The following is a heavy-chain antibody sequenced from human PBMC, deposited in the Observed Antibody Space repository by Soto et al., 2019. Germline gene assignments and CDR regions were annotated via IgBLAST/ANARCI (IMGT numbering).Heavy chain of an antibody. CDR2: INTRGNII. J-gene: IGHJ4*02. Sequence: PGGSLRLSCAASGFIFIRYEMNCVRHSPGKGLEWVSYINTRGNIIHYADSVKGRFTISRDNAENSLYLQMNSLRAEDTAVYYCARDIDYYDSSGYQDYWGQGSLVTVSS. CDR3: ARDIDYYDSSGYQDY. CDR1: GFIFIRYE. D-gene: IGHD3-22*01. V-gene: IGHV3-48*03.